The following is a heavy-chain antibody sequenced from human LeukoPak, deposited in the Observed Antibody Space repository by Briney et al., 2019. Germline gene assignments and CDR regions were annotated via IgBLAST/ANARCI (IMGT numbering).Heavy chain of an antibody. V-gene: IGHV6-1*01. CDR2: TYYRSKWYN. CDR3: ARAATSTFDY. D-gene: IGHD6-13*01. CDR1: GDSVSSNSAA. Sequence: NPSQTLSLTCAISGDSVSSNSAAWNWISQSPSRGLEWLRRTYYRSKWYNDYAVSVKSRITINPDTSKNQFSLQLNSVTPEDTAVYYCARAATSTFDYWGQGTLVTVSS. J-gene: IGHJ4*02.